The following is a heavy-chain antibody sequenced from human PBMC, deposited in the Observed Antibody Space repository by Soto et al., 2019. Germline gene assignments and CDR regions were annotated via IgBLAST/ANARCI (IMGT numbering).Heavy chain of an antibody. V-gene: IGHV3-7*01. D-gene: IGHD6-13*01. CDR2: IKQDGSEK. CDR1: GFTFSSYW. CDR3: ARDDGIAAAGIIDY. Sequence: EVQLVESGGGLVQPGGSLRLSCAASGFTFSSYWMSWVRQAPGKGREWVANIKQDGSEKYYVDSVKGRFTISRDNAKNSLYLQMNSLRAEDTAVYYCARDDGIAAAGIIDYWGQGTLVTVSS. J-gene: IGHJ4*02.